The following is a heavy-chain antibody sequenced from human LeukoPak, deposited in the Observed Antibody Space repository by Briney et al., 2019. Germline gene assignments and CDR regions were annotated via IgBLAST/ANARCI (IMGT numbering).Heavy chain of an antibody. CDR3: AREVPSITIFGVVIRYFDY. Sequence: NASETLSLTCTVSGGSISSYYWSWIRQPPGKGLEWIGYIYYSGSTNYNPSLKSRVTISVDTSKNQFSLKLSSVTAADTAVYYCAREVPSITIFGVVIRYFDYWGQGTLVTVSS. CDR1: GGSISSYY. D-gene: IGHD3-3*01. V-gene: IGHV4-59*01. J-gene: IGHJ4*02. CDR2: IYYSGST.